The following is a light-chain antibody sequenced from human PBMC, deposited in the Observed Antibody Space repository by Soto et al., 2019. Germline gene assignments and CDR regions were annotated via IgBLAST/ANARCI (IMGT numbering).Light chain of an antibody. CDR3: CSYAGSNTLV. V-gene: IGLV2-11*01. Sequence: QSALTQPRSVSGSPGQSVTISCTGTSRDVGGYNYVTWYQHHAGKAPKLRIYDVSNRPSCIPDRFSGSRSGNTASLTISGLHAEDEAEYFCCSYAGSNTLVCGGGTKLTVL. J-gene: IGLJ3*02. CDR2: DVS. CDR1: SRDVGGYNY.